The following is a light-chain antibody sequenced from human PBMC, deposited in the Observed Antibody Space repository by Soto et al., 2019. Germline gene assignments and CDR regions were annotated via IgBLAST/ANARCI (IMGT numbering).Light chain of an antibody. J-gene: IGLJ2*01. Sequence: QSALTQPASVSGSPGQSITISCTGTSSDIGTYIYVSWYLQHPGKAPKLLIYEVGNRPSGVSNRFSGPKSGNTASLTISGLQAEDEADYYCSSYTSSNSVVFGGGTKVTV. CDR3: SSYTSSNSVV. CDR2: EVG. CDR1: SSDIGTYIY. V-gene: IGLV2-14*01.